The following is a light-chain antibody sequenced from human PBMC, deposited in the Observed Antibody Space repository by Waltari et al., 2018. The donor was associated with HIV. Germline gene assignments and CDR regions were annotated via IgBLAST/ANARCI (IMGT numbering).Light chain of an antibody. Sequence: QSVLTQPPSASGTPGQRVPISCAGSSSNIGRDTVNWYQQLPGTAPKLLIYSNNQRPSGVPDRFSGSKSGTSASLAISGLQSEDEADYYCAAWDDSLNVVFGGGTKLTVL. CDR3: AAWDDSLNVV. J-gene: IGLJ2*01. CDR2: SNN. CDR1: SSNIGRDT. V-gene: IGLV1-44*01.